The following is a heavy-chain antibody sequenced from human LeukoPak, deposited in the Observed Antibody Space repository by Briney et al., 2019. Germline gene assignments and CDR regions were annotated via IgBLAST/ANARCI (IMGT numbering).Heavy chain of an antibody. CDR2: IWYDGSNK. V-gene: IGHV3-33*01. J-gene: IGHJ4*02. Sequence: GRSLRLSCAASGFTFSSYGMHLVRQVPGKGLEWVAVIWYDGSNKYYADSVKGRFTISRDNSKNTLYLQMNSLRAEDTAVYYCARDHYSSPTFYFDYWGQGTLVTVSS. CDR1: GFTFSSYG. D-gene: IGHD6-13*01. CDR3: ARDHYSSPTFYFDY.